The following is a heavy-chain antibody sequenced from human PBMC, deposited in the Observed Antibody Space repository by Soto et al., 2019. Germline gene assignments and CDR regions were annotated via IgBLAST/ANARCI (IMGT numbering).Heavy chain of an antibody. CDR3: ARDANTEPFDY. Sequence: GSLRLSCAASGLRFSNYAMSWVRQAPGKGLEWVSSITSNSDRIHFADSVKGRFTISRDNSKNTLYLQMDSLRVEDTAVYYCARDANTEPFDYWGQGTLVTVSS. V-gene: IGHV3-23*01. J-gene: IGHJ4*02. CDR1: GLRFSNYA. CDR2: ITSNSDRI.